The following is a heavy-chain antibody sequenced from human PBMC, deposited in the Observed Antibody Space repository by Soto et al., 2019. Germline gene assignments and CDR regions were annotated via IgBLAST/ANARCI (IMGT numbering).Heavy chain of an antibody. CDR3: ALAMLRGIIVFDY. CDR1: GYTFSNYP. CDR2: INAGNGDT. D-gene: IGHD3-10*01. Sequence: QVQLVQSGAEVKKPGASVKVSCKTSGYTFSNYPVHWVRQARGQRLEWMGWINAGNGDTKYSQKFQGGVTITRDTSASTAYMEVSSLRSEDTAVYYCALAMLRGIIVFDYWGQGTLVTVSS. J-gene: IGHJ4*02. V-gene: IGHV1-3*01.